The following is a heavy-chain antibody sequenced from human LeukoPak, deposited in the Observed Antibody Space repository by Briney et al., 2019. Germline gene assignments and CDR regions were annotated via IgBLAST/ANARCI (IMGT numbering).Heavy chain of an antibody. J-gene: IGHJ4*02. CDR2: ISYDGSNK. Sequence: TGGSLRLSCAASGFTFSSYAMHWVRQAPGKGLEWVAVISYDGSNKYYADSVKGRFTISRDNAQNSLYLQMNSLRAEDTAIYYCVRDRGTYRPIDYWGQGTLVTVSS. CDR3: VRDRGTYRPIDY. V-gene: IGHV3-30-3*01. D-gene: IGHD1-26*01. CDR1: GFTFSSYA.